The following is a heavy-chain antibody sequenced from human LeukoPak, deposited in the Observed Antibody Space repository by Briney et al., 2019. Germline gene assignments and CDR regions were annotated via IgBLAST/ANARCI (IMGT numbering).Heavy chain of an antibody. J-gene: IGHJ6*02. Sequence: SVKVSCKASGGTFSSYAISWVRQAPGQGLEWVGGIIPIFGTANYAQKFQGRVTITADESTSTAYMELSSLRSEDTAVYYCARAKSDFWSGYYTGKDGMDVWGQGTTVTVSS. CDR3: ARAKSDFWSGYYTGKDGMDV. V-gene: IGHV1-69*13. CDR2: IIPIFGTA. D-gene: IGHD3-3*01. CDR1: GGTFSSYA.